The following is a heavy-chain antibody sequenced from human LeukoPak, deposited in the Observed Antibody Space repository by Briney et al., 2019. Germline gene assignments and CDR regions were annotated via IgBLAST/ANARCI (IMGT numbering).Heavy chain of an antibody. J-gene: IGHJ4*02. CDR3: ARVKWMGDGPYGDYDRSGLDD. CDR1: GGTFSSYA. V-gene: IGHV1-69*04. D-gene: IGHD4-17*01. Sequence: ASVKVSCKASGGTFSSYAMSWVRQAPGQGLEWMGRIVPILGITNYAQKFQGRVTMTADKSTRTAYMELSSLRSEDTAVYYCARVKWMGDGPYGDYDRSGLDDWGQGTLVTVSS. CDR2: IVPILGIT.